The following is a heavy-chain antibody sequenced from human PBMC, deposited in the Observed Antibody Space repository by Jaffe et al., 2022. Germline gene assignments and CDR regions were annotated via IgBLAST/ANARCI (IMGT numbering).Heavy chain of an antibody. J-gene: IGHJ6*04. Sequence: EVQLVESGGGLVQPGGSLRLSCAASGFTFSSYDMHWVRQATGKGLEWVSAIGTAGDTYYPGSVKGRFTISRENAKNSLYLQMNSLRAGDTAVYYCARGYCSGGSCYSGLMDVWGKGTTVTVSS. CDR1: GFTFSSYD. CDR2: IGTAGDT. V-gene: IGHV3-13*01. D-gene: IGHD2-15*01. CDR3: ARGYCSGGSCYSGLMDV.